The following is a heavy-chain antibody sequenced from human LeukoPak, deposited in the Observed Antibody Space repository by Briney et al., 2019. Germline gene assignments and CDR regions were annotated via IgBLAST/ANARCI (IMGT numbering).Heavy chain of an antibody. CDR3: ARDVPCGYDLQSGFDY. CDR2: INPSGGST. V-gene: IGHV1-46*01. D-gene: IGHD5-12*01. J-gene: IGHJ4*02. CDR1: GYTFTSYY. Sequence: ASVKVSCKTSGYTFTSYYMHWVRQAPGQGLEWMGIINPSGGSTRYAQKFQGRVTMTRDTSTNTVYMELSSLRSDDTAVYYCARDVPCGYDLQSGFDYWGQGTLVTVSS.